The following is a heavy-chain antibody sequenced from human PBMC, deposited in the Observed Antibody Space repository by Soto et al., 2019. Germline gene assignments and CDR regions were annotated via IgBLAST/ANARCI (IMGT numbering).Heavy chain of an antibody. J-gene: IGHJ5*02. V-gene: IGHV1-69*12. CDR2: FIPIFPTP. CDR3: GPGAVVPAYPSWVDT. CDR1: GGSVTAYT. D-gene: IGHD2-15*01. Sequence: QVQLVQSGAELKKPGSSVKVSCKASGGSVTAYTINWVRQAPGQGLEWIGAFIPIFPTPNYAQKFQGRVTIGADGPTNTAPMELNTPTSDDAAVYYCGPGAVVPAYPSWVDTWGEGPLVTVSS.